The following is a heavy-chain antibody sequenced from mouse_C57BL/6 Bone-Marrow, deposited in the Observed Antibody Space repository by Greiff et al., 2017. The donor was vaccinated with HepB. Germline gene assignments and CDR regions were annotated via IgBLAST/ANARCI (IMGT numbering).Heavy chain of an antibody. D-gene: IGHD1-1*01. Sequence: DVQLVESGPGLVKPSQSLSLTCSVTGYSITSGYYWNWIRQFPGNKLEWMGYISDDGSNNYNPSLKKRISITRDTSKNQFFLKLDSVTTADTATYYGAITTVGATDYWGQGTSVTVSS. CDR3: AITTVGATDY. CDR1: GYSITSGYY. V-gene: IGHV3-6*01. J-gene: IGHJ4*01. CDR2: ISDDGSN.